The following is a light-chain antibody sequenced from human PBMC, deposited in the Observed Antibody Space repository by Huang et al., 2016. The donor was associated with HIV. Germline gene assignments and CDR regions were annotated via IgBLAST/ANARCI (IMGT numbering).Light chain of an antibody. CDR1: QSGNTF. CDR2: DAA. V-gene: IGKV3-11*01. Sequence: EIVLTQSPATLSLSPGERATLPSRASQSGNTFLAWYQQKPGQAPRLLIYDAANRATGIPARFSGSGSGTDFTLTISRLEPEDVAVYYCQQRSNRPLTFGGGTKVEIK. J-gene: IGKJ4*01. CDR3: QQRSNRPLT.